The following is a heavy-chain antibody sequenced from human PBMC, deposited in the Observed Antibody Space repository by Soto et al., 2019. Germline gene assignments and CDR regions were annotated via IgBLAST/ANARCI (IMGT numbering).Heavy chain of an antibody. D-gene: IGHD4-17*01. CDR2: INHSGST. CDR1: GGSFSGYY. J-gene: IGHJ4*02. Sequence: PSETLSLTCAVYGGSFSGYYWTWIRQPPGTGLEWIGEINHSGSTNYNPSLKSRVTISVDTSKNQFSLRLSSVTAADTAVYYCARGFPTVVTVDYWGQGTLVTVSS. V-gene: IGHV4-34*01. CDR3: ARGFPTVVTVDY.